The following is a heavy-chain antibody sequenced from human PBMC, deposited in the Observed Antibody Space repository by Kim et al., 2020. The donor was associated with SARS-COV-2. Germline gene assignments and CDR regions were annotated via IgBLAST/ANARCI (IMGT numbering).Heavy chain of an antibody. J-gene: IGHJ4*02. D-gene: IGHD6-25*01. CDR2: ISYDGSNK. Sequence: GGSLRLSCAASGFTFSSYAMHWVRQAPGKGLEWVAVISYDGSNKYYADSVKGRFTISRDNSKNTLYLQMNSLRAEDTAVYYCARGQLAFRYSSVFDYWGQGTLVTVSS. V-gene: IGHV3-30*04. CDR1: GFTFSSYA. CDR3: ARGQLAFRYSSVFDY.